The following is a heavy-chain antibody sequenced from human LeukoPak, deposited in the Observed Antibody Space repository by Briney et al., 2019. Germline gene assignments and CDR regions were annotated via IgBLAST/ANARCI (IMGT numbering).Heavy chain of an antibody. CDR2: IKQDGSEK. V-gene: IGHV3-7*01. Sequence: GGSLRLSCAASGFAFSNYWMSWVRQAPGKGLEWVANIKQDGSEKYYVDSVKGRFTVSRDSAKNSLYLQMNSLRAEDMAVYYCARGRYCSSITCRYLDYWGQGTLVTVSS. CDR3: ARGRYCSSITCRYLDY. J-gene: IGHJ4*02. D-gene: IGHD2-2*01. CDR1: GFAFSNYW.